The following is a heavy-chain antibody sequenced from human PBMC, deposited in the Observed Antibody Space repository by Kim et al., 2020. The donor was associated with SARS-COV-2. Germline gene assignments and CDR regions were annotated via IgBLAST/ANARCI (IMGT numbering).Heavy chain of an antibody. CDR3: ARDRSGWYLGVEISAFDI. Sequence: GGSLRLSCAASGFTFSSYSMNWVRQAPGKGLEWVSSISSSSSYIYYADSVKGRFTISRDNAKNSLYLQMNSLRAEDTAVYYCARDRSGWYLGVEISAFDIWGQGTMVTVSS. CDR1: GFTFSSYS. J-gene: IGHJ3*02. V-gene: IGHV3-21*01. CDR2: ISSSSSYI. D-gene: IGHD6-19*01.